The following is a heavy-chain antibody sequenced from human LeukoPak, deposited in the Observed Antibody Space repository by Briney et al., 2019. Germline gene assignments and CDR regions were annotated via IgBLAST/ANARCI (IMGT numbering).Heavy chain of an antibody. J-gene: IGHJ5*02. V-gene: IGHV3-21*01. CDR2: ISSSSSYI. Sequence: GGSLRLSCAASGFTFSSYSMNWVRQAPGKGLEWVSSISSSSSYIYYADSVKGRFTISRDNAKNSLYLQMNSLRAEDAAVYYCARTLVPAAMSNNWFDPWGQGTLVTVSS. D-gene: IGHD2-2*01. CDR1: GFTFSSYS. CDR3: ARTLVPAAMSNNWFDP.